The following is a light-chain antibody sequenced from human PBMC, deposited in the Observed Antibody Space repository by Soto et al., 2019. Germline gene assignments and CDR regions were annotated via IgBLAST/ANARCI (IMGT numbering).Light chain of an antibody. Sequence: EIVMTQSPATLSVSPGERATLSCRASQSTSDNLAWYQQKPGQAPRLLIYGASTRATGIPARFSGSGSGTEFTLTLSSLQFEDFAVYYCQLYNNWPRGTFGQGTKLEIK. CDR3: QLYNNWPRGT. CDR2: GAS. V-gene: IGKV3-15*01. J-gene: IGKJ2*02. CDR1: QSTSDN.